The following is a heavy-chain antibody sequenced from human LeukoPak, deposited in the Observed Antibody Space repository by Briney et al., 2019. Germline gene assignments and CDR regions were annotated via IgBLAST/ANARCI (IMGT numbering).Heavy chain of an antibody. D-gene: IGHD4-17*01. CDR3: ARRNYGDHYYYGMDV. Sequence: ASVKVSCTASGYTFTSYAMHWVRQAPGQRLEWMGWINAGNGNTKYSQKFQGRVTITRDTSASTAYMELSSLRSEDTAVYYCARRNYGDHYYYGMDVWGQGTTVTVSS. CDR2: INAGNGNT. V-gene: IGHV1-3*01. J-gene: IGHJ6*02. CDR1: GYTFTSYA.